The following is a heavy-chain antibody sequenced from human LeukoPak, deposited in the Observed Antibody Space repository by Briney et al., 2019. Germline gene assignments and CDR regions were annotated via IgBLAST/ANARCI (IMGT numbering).Heavy chain of an antibody. D-gene: IGHD3-3*01. CDR3: ARDKLEFASYFDS. CDR2: ISTGSTAI. J-gene: IGHJ4*02. V-gene: IGHV3-11*01. Sequence: PGGSLRLSCAAFGFTFSDFCMSWVRQAPGKGLEWVSYISTGSTAIYYADSVKGRFTISRDNAKNSLYLQMNSLRPEDTAVYHCARDKLEFASYFDSWGQGTLVTVSS. CDR1: GFTFSDFC.